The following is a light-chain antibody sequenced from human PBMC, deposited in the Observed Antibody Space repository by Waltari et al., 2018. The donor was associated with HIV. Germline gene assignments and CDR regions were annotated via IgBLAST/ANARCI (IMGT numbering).Light chain of an antibody. CDR3: CSYAGSSTFEV. CDR1: SSDVGSYNL. V-gene: IGLV2-23*03. CDR2: EGS. Sequence: QSALTQPASVSGSPGQSITISCTGTSSDVGSYNLVSWYQQHPGKAPKLMSYEGSKRPSGVSNRFSGSKSGNTASLTISGRQAEDEADYYCCSYAGSSTFEVFGGGTKLTVL. J-gene: IGLJ2*01.